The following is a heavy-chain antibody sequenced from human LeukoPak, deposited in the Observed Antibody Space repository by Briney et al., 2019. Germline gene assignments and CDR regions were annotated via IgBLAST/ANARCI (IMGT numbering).Heavy chain of an antibody. V-gene: IGHV4-34*01. CDR2: INHNGST. Sequence: SETLSLTCAVYGGSFSGYYWSWIRQPPGKGLEWIGEINHNGSTNYNPSLKSRVTISVDTSKNQFSLKLSSVTAADTAVYYCARAPYWSGSYYVYWGQGTLVTVSS. J-gene: IGHJ4*02. D-gene: IGHD1-26*01. CDR1: GGSFSGYY. CDR3: ARAPYWSGSYYVY.